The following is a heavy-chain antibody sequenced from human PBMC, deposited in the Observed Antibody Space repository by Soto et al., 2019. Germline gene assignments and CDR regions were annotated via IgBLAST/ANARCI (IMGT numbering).Heavy chain of an antibody. D-gene: IGHD1-26*01. CDR3: ARLFMVGAPGSYYTGLDV. J-gene: IGHJ6*02. CDR1: AGSITTDY. Sequence: QVQLQESGPGLVKPSETLSLTCNVSAGSITTDYWSWIRQAPGRGLQWIGYISSSGIPVYTPSLNSRLSISVDPAKNPFSLALTSVTAADTATYYCARLFMVGAPGSYYTGLDVWGQGTTVTVSS. CDR2: ISSSGIP. V-gene: IGHV4-59*01.